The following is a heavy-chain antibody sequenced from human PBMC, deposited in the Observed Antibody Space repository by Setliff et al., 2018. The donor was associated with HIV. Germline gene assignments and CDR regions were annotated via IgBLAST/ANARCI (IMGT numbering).Heavy chain of an antibody. J-gene: IGHJ5*02. CDR2: IYYSGST. CDR3: ARDRHSSGLGSYGP. Sequence: PSETLSLTCTVSGGSIRSYYWSWIRQPPGKGLEWIGYIYYSGSTNYNPSLKGRVAISVDTSRNQFSLRVTSVTAADTAVYFCARDRHSSGLGSYGPWGPGILVTVSS. D-gene: IGHD3-10*01. CDR1: GGSIRSYY. V-gene: IGHV4-59*12.